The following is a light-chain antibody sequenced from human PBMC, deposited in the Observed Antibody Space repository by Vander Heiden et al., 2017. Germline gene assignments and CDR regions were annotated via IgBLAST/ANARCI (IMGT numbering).Light chain of an antibody. Sequence: DIVMTQSPDSLAVSLGERATINCKSSQSVLYSSNNKNYLAWYQQKPGQPPKLLIYWASTRESGVPDRFSGSGSGTDFTLTISSLQAEDVAVYYCQQYYSTPPTFAYGAKLGI. J-gene: IGKJ2*01. CDR3: QQYYSTPPT. CDR2: WAS. CDR1: QSVLYSSNNKNY. V-gene: IGKV4-1*01.